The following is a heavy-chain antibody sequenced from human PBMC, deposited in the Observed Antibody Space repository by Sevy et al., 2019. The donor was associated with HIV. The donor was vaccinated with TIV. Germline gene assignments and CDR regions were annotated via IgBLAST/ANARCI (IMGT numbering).Heavy chain of an antibody. CDR1: GFTFSSYA. J-gene: IGHJ4*02. CDR2: ISYDGSNK. CDR3: ASGEGSGTFSY. V-gene: IGHV3-30-3*01. Sequence: GRSLRLSCAASGFTFSSYAMHWVRQAPGKGLEWVAVISYDGSNKYYADSVKGRFTISRDNSKNTLYLQMNSLRAEDTAVYYCASGEGSGTFSYWGQGTLVTVSS. D-gene: IGHD6-13*01.